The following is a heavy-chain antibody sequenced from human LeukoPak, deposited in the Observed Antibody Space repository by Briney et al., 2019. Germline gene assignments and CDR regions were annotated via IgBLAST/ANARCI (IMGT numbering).Heavy chain of an antibody. CDR2: ISNSAVST. J-gene: IGHJ4*02. Sequence: GGSLRLSCAASGFTFSGYAMNWVRQAPGKGLEWVSGISNSAVSTYYADSVKGRFTISRDNSKNTLYLQMNSLRAEDTAVYYCAKDMDTGYSSGWYCDYWGQGTLVTVSS. CDR3: AKDMDTGYSSGWYCDY. V-gene: IGHV3-23*01. D-gene: IGHD6-19*01. CDR1: GFTFSGYA.